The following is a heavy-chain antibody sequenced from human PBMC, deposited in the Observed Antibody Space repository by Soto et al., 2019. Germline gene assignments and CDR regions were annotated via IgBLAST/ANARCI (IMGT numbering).Heavy chain of an antibody. CDR1: GLTVSSSQ. Sequence: EVQLVESVGGVVQPGGSLRLSCAASGLTVSSSQMSWVRQAPGKGLEWVSVIYTGGSEYYADSVKGRFTISRDSSKNTLYLQMNSRRVEDTSVYYCARDSAASFDYWGQGTLVTVSS. V-gene: IGHV3-66*01. CDR2: IYTGGSE. D-gene: IGHD2-15*01. J-gene: IGHJ4*02. CDR3: ARDSAASFDY.